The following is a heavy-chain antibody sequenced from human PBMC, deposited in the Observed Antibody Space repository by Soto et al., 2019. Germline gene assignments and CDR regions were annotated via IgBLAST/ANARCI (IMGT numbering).Heavy chain of an antibody. V-gene: IGHV4-30-2*01. CDR1: GDSISRGGYS. CDR3: ARGSSSYYDYGMDV. D-gene: IGHD6-6*01. Sequence: SETLSLTCAVSGDSISRGGYSWTWIRQPPGKALEWIGNIDDSGSNSYNPSLKSRVTMSVDTSKNQFSLRLTSVTAADTAVYFCARGSSSYYDYGMDVWGQGTTVTVSS. J-gene: IGHJ6*02. CDR2: IDDSGSN.